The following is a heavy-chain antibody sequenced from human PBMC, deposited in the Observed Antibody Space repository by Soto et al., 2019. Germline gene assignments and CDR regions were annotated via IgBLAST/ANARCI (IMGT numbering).Heavy chain of an antibody. CDR2: IKGDGSVT. Sequence: EVQLVESGGGLAQPGGSLRLSCAASGFTFSNFWMSWARQAPGKGLEGVANIKGDGSVTQYVASVEGRFTISRDNAKYSLYLQMNSLRVEDTALYYCVIPTRSVRGMGVWGQGTTVTVSS. D-gene: IGHD6-6*01. J-gene: IGHJ6*02. CDR1: GFTFSNFW. CDR3: VIPTRSVRGMGV. V-gene: IGHV3-7*03.